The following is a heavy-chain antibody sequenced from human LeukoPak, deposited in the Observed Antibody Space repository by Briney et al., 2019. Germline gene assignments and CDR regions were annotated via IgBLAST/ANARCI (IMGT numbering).Heavy chain of an antibody. J-gene: IGHJ4*02. Sequence: PSETLSLTCTVSGGSISSSSYYWGWIRQPPGKGLEWIGSIYYSGSTYYNPSLKSRVTISVDTSKNQFSLKLSSVTAADTAVYYCARFRGSYLNRYLDYWGQGTLVTVSS. V-gene: IGHV4-39*01. CDR3: ARFRGSYLNRYLDY. CDR2: IYYSGST. D-gene: IGHD1-26*01. CDR1: GGSISSSSYY.